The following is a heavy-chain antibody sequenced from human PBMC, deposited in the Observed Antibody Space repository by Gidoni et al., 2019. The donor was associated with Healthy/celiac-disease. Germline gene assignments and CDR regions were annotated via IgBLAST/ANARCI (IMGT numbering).Heavy chain of an antibody. D-gene: IGHD2-15*01. Sequence: INPSGGSTSYAQKFQGRVTMTRDTSTSTVYMELSSLRSEDTAVYYCARDTGGSTSFSPPEYYFDYWGQGTLVTVSS. CDR2: INPSGGST. CDR3: ARDTGGSTSFSPPEYYFDY. V-gene: IGHV1-46*01. J-gene: IGHJ4*02.